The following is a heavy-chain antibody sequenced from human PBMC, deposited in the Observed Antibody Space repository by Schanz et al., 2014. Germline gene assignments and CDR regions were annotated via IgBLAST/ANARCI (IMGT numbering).Heavy chain of an antibody. CDR1: GFTFSSYA. J-gene: IGHJ6*02. Sequence: EAHLVESGGGLVQPGGSLRLSCAASGFTFSSYAMGWVRQARGKGLEWVSAMNESHSTIYYADSVRGRFTISRDNAENSLFLQMNSLRAEDTAVYYCARDFLLEQLGYSHYYYAMDVWGQGTTVTVSS. V-gene: IGHV3-23*04. D-gene: IGHD2-15*01. CDR2: MNESHSTI. CDR3: ARDFLLEQLGYSHYYYAMDV.